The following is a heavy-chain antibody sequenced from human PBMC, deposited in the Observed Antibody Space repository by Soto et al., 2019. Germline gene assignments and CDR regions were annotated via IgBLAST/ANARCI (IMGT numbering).Heavy chain of an antibody. V-gene: IGHV4-59*08. CDR2: IYYSGST. CDR1: GGSISSYY. Sequence: SETLSLTCTVSGGSISSYYWSWIRQPPGKGLEWIGYIYYSGSTNYNPSLKSRVTISVDTSKNPFSLKLSSVTAADTAVYYCARHRATGTTGWFDPWGQGTLVTVSS. CDR3: ARHRATGTTGWFDP. D-gene: IGHD1-1*01. J-gene: IGHJ5*02.